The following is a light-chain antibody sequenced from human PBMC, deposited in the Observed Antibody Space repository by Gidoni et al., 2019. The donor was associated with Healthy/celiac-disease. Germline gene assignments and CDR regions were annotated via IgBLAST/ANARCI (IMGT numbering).Light chain of an antibody. Sequence: DIQMTQSPSSLSASVGDRVTITCQASQDISNYLNWYQQKPGKAPKLLIYDASNLETGVPSRFSGSGSGTDFTFTISSMQPEDIATNYCQQYDNLPLFTFXPXTKVDIK. CDR3: QQYDNLPLFT. V-gene: IGKV1-33*01. CDR2: DAS. J-gene: IGKJ3*01. CDR1: QDISNY.